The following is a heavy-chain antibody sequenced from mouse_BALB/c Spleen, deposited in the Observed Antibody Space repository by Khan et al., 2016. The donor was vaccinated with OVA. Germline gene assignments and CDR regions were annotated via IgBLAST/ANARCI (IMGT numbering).Heavy chain of an antibody. V-gene: IGHV2-6-4*01. Sequence: QVQLKESGPGLVAPSQSLSITCTVSGFSLSRYNIHWVRQPLGKGLEWLGMIWGGGGTDYNSTFKSRLSISKDNSKSQVFLKMNSLQTDDSAMYYCARAYYRYDDYDAMDYWGQGTSVTVSS. CDR3: ARAYYRYDDYDAMDY. CDR1: GFSLSRYN. D-gene: IGHD2-14*01. J-gene: IGHJ4*01. CDR2: IWGGGGT.